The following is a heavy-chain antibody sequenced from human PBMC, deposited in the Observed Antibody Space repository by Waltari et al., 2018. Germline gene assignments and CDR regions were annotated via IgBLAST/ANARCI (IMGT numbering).Heavy chain of an antibody. CDR1: GFTFSSYA. CDR3: ATGNDDGTITYYYYYYGMDV. CDR2: INPNSGGT. Sequence: VQLLESGGGLVQPGGSLRLSCAASGFTFSSYAMSWVRQAPGQGLEWMGRINPNSGGTNYAQKFQGRVTMTRDTSISTAYMELSRLRSDDTAVYYCATGNDDGTITYYYYYYGMDVWGQGTTVTVSS. V-gene: IGHV1-2*06. J-gene: IGHJ6*02. D-gene: IGHD1-1*01.